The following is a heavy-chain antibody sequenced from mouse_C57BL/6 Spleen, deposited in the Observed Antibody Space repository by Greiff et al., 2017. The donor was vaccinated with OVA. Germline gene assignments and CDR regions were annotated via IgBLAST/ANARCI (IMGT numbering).Heavy chain of an antibody. D-gene: IGHD3-3*01. CDR1: GYTFTNYW. V-gene: IGHV1-63*01. Sequence: VQLVESGAELVRPGTSVKMSCKASGYTFTNYWIGWAKQRPGHGLEWIGDIYPGGGYTNYNEKFKGKATLTADKSSSTAYMQFSSLTSEDSAIYYCARAPGDLYYFDYWGQGTTLTVSS. J-gene: IGHJ2*01. CDR2: IYPGGGYT. CDR3: ARAPGDLYYFDY.